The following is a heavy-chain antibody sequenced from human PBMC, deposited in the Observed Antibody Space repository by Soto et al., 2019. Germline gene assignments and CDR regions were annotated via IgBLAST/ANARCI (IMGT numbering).Heavy chain of an antibody. V-gene: IGHV1-46*01. CDR3: AREFGGSRVFDY. J-gene: IGHJ4*02. CDR1: GYSFTNYF. Sequence: QVQLVQSGAEVNKPGASVKVSCKTSGYSFTNYFIHWVRQAPGQGLEWMGIINPNADTTNYAQKLQGRATVTRDTSTSTVYMEFRSLRSEDTAVYFCAREFGGSRVFDYWGQGTLVTVSS. D-gene: IGHD1-26*01. CDR2: INPNADTT.